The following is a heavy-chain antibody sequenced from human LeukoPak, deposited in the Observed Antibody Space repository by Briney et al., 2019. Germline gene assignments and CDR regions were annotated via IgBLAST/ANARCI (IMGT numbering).Heavy chain of an antibody. D-gene: IGHD4-17*01. J-gene: IGHJ4*02. Sequence: GGSLRLSCAASGFTFSSYGMNWVRQAPGKGLEWVSGIVPSGGTIYYADSVKGRFTISRDNAKNSLYLQMNSLRAEDTAVYYCAREYGDYVPFDYWGQGTLVTVSS. CDR3: AREYGDYVPFDY. CDR1: GFTFSSYG. V-gene: IGHV3-48*04. CDR2: IVPSGGTI.